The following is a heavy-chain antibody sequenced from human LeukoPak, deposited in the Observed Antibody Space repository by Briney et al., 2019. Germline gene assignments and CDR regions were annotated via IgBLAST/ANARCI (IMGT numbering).Heavy chain of an antibody. Sequence: SETLSLTCAVYGGSFSGYYWSWIRQPPGKGLEWIGEINHSGSTNYNPSLKSRVTISVDTSKNQFSLKLSSVTAADTAVYYCARHDRIQLWLDYWGQGTLVTVSS. CDR2: INHSGST. D-gene: IGHD5-18*01. CDR3: ARHDRIQLWLDY. J-gene: IGHJ4*02. V-gene: IGHV4-34*01. CDR1: GGSFSGYY.